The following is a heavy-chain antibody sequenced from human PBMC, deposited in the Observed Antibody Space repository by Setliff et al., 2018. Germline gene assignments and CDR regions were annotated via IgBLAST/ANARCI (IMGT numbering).Heavy chain of an antibody. CDR2: IYTSGST. CDR3: ARERGLGYCSSTSCRYYYYGMDV. CDR1: GGSISSGSYY. Sequence: PSETLSLTCTVSGGSISSGSYYWSWIRQPAGKGLEWIGRIYTSGSTNYHPSLKSRVTISVDTSKNQFSLKLSSVTAADTAVYYCARERGLGYCSSTSCRYYYYGMDVWGQGTTVTVSS. D-gene: IGHD2-2*01. V-gene: IGHV4-61*02. J-gene: IGHJ6*02.